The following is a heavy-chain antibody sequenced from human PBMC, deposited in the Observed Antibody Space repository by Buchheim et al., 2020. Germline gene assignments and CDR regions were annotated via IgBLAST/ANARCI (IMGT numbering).Heavy chain of an antibody. V-gene: IGHV3-7*01. CDR1: GFTFSSYW. CDR2: IKQDGSDK. Sequence: EVQLVESGGGLVQPGGSLRLSCVASGFTFSSYWMSWVRRAPGKGLQWVANIKQDGSDKNYVDSVKGRFTISRDNAKKSLYVQMNSLRAEDTAVYYCARGYYDSSGSQYYFDYWGQGT. CDR3: ARGYYDSSGSQYYFDY. J-gene: IGHJ4*02. D-gene: IGHD3-22*01.